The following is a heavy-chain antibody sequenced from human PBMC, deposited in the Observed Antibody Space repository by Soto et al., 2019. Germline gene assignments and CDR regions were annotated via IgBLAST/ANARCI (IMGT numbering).Heavy chain of an antibody. V-gene: IGHV3-23*01. D-gene: IGHD6-25*01. J-gene: IGHJ6*02. CDR1: GFTFSIYA. CDR3: AKYSSESGSYNYYVMDV. CDR2: ISGSGGST. Sequence: GSLRLSCAFSGFTFSIYAMSWVRQAPGWGLEWVSAISGSGGSTYYADSVKGRFTISRDNSNNTLYLQMNNLGAEDTAVYFCAKYSSESGSYNYYVMDVWGQGTTVTVS.